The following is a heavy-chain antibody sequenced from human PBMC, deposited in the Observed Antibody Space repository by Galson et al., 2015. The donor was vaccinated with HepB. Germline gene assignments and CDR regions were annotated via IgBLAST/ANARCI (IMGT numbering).Heavy chain of an antibody. V-gene: IGHV1-24*01. CDR3: VGSVDFHAFYL. D-gene: IGHD4-23*01. Sequence: SVKVSCKVSGSTLNELSIHWVRQAPGKGLEWVGGFDPEEGETIYAQKFQDTLTMTEDTSTDTVYMELTSLTSEDPAIYFCVGSVDFHAFYLWGQGTIVTVSS. CDR2: FDPEEGET. CDR1: GSTLNELS. J-gene: IGHJ3*01.